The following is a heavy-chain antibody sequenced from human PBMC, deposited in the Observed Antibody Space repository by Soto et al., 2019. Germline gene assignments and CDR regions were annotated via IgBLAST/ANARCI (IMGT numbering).Heavy chain of an antibody. CDR3: TTWLTAHFDY. V-gene: IGHV3-23*01. D-gene: IGHD2-21*02. Sequence: PGGSLRLSCAASGFTFSSYTLNWVRRAPGKGLEWVATSSDRRTGNTDYSDSVRGRFTLSRDYSRNILFLQMDSLRADDTALYYCTTWLTAHFDYWGRGTQVTVSS. J-gene: IGHJ4*02. CDR1: GFTFSSYT. CDR2: SSDRRTGNT.